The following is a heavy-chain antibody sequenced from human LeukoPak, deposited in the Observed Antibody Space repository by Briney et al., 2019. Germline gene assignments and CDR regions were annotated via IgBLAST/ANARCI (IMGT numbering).Heavy chain of an antibody. CDR2: IYSGGST. CDR1: EFSVGSNY. D-gene: IGHD3-16*01. V-gene: IGHV3-66*01. Sequence: GGSLRLSCAASEFSVGSNYMTWVRQAPGKGLEWVSLIYSGGSTYYADSVKGRFTISRDNSKNTPYLQMNSLRAEDTAVYYCASGWGGDYWGQGTLVTVSS. CDR3: ASGWGGDY. J-gene: IGHJ4*02.